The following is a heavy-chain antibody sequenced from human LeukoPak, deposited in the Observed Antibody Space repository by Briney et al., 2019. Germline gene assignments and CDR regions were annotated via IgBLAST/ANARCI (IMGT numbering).Heavy chain of an antibody. V-gene: IGHV5-51*01. Sequence: GESLKISCKHSEYSFPNYCVGWVRQMPGKGLEWMGIIYPDDSDTRYSPSFQGRVTISADKSINTAYLQWSSLKASDSAIYYCATSESQTKFDYWGQGTLVTVSS. CDR2: IYPDDSDT. CDR1: EYSFPNYC. D-gene: IGHD1/OR15-1a*01. CDR3: ATSESQTKFDY. J-gene: IGHJ4*02.